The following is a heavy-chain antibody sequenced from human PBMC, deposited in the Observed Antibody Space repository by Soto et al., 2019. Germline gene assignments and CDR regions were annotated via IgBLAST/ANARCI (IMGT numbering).Heavy chain of an antibody. CDR2: INAGNGHT. CDR3: ARGPSAYFNYFDP. J-gene: IGHJ5*02. D-gene: IGHD3-3*01. V-gene: IGHV1-3*01. CDR1: GSTFSTSA. Sequence: QVPLVQSGAEVKKPGASVKVSCRASGSTFSTSAIHWVRQAPGQRLEWMGWINAGNGHTKYSQIFQGRVTITRNTSASTAYLELNALRSEDAAIYYSARGPSAYFNYFDPWGQGTLVTVSS.